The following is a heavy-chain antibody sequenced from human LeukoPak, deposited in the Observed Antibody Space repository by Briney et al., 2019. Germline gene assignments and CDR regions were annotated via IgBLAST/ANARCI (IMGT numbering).Heavy chain of an antibody. V-gene: IGHV4-59*01. CDR3: ARAPDYRWFDP. D-gene: IGHD4/OR15-4a*01. CDR1: GGSLSSYY. CDR2: IYYSGST. Sequence: SETLSLTCTVSGGSLSSYYWSWIRQPPGTGLEWIAYIYYSGSTNFNPSLKSRGAISIDTSKNQFSLKLSSVTAADTAMYYCARAPDYRWFDPWGQGTLVTVSS. J-gene: IGHJ5*02.